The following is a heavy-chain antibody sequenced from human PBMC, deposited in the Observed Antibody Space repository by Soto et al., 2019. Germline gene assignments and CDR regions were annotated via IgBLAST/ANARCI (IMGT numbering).Heavy chain of an antibody. V-gene: IGHV3-23*01. CDR2: ISGSGGSI. J-gene: IGHJ6*02. D-gene: IGHD3-10*02. CDR3: ECSRGRRNVMAF. CDR1: GFTFSSYA. Sequence: GGSLRLSCAASGFTFSSYAMSWVRQAPGKGLEWVSAISGSGGSIYYADSVKGRFTISRDNSKNTLYLQMNSLRAEDTAVYYCECSRGRRNVMAFWGQGTTVTVSS.